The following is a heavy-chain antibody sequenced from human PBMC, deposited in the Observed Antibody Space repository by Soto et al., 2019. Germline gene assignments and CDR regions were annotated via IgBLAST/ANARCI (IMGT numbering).Heavy chain of an antibody. CDR2: IVVGSGNT. CDR3: AVPGIAVAGTGAYAFDI. J-gene: IGHJ3*02. V-gene: IGHV1-58*01. CDR1: GFTFTSSA. D-gene: IGHD6-19*01. Sequence: GASVKVSCKASGFTFTSSAVQWVRQARGQRLEWIGWIVVGSGNTNYAQKFQERVTITRDMSTSTAYMELSSLRSEDTAVYYCAVPGIAVAGTGAYAFDIWGQGTMVTVS.